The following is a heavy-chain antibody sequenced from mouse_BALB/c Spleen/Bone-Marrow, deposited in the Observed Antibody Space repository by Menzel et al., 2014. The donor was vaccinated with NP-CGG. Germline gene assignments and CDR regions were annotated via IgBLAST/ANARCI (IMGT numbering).Heavy chain of an antibody. D-gene: IGHD2-4*01. J-gene: IGHJ2*01. CDR2: IYPSDSYT. V-gene: IGHV1-69*02. CDR3: TRTYDYDEGGFDY. Sequence: VRLQQSGAELVRPGASVKLSCKASGYTFTSYWINWVKQRPGQSLEWIGNIYPSDSYTNYNQKFKDKATLTVDKSSSTAYMQLSSPTSEDSAVYYCTRTYDYDEGGFDYWGQGTTLTVSS. CDR1: GYTFTSYW.